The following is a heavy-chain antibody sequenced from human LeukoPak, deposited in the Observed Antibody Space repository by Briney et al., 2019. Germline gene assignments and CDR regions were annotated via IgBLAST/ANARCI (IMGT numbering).Heavy chain of an antibody. V-gene: IGHV4-59*12. CDR2: IRNSGPT. D-gene: IGHD3-22*01. CDR1: DDSISDYF. Sequence: SETLSLTCTVSDDSISDYFWSWIRQPPGKGLEWIAYIRNSGPTRYNPSLQSRVTISLDTSKNQFSLKLSSVTAADTAVYYCARGSQTADYYDSSGYYLAAFDIWGQGTMVTVSS. CDR3: ARGSQTADYYDSSGYYLAAFDI. J-gene: IGHJ3*02.